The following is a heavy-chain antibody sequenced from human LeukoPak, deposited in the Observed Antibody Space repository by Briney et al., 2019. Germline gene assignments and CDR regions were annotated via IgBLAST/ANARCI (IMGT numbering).Heavy chain of an antibody. J-gene: IGHJ4*02. CDR2: IYYSGST. Sequence: SETLSLTCAVSGGSISSYYWSWIRQPPEEGLEWIGYIYYSGSTSYNPSLKSRVSISVDMSKNQFSLKLSSVTAADTAVYYCARGSRNIDYWGQGTLVTVSS. V-gene: IGHV4-59*01. D-gene: IGHD1-26*01. CDR3: ARGSRNIDY. CDR1: GGSISSYY.